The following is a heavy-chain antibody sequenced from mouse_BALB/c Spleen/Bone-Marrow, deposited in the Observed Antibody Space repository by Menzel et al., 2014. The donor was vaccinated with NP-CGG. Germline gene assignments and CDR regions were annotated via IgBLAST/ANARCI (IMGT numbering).Heavy chain of an antibody. Sequence: VQLQQSGAELVRPGALVKLSCKASGFNIKDYYMHWVKQRPEQGLGWIGWIDPENGNTIYDPKFQGKASITADTSSNTAYLQLSSLTSEDTAVYYCTRTYSFDYWGQGTTLTVSS. J-gene: IGHJ2*01. CDR2: IDPENGNT. CDR1: GFNIKDYY. V-gene: IGHV14-1*02. CDR3: TRTYSFDY.